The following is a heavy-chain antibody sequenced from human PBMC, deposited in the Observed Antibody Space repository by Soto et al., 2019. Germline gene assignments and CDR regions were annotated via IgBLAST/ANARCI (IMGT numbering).Heavy chain of an antibody. CDR2: IYYSGST. CDR3: ARAPRRNYGYPSYFDY. J-gene: IGHJ4*02. Sequence: QVQLQESGPGLVKPSETLSLTCTVSGGSISSYYWSWIRQPPGKGLEWIGYIYYSGSTNYNPSLKSRVTISVDTSKNQFSLELSSVTAADTAVYYCARAPRRNYGYPSYFDYWGQGTLVTVSS. CDR1: GGSISSYY. V-gene: IGHV4-59*01. D-gene: IGHD3-10*01.